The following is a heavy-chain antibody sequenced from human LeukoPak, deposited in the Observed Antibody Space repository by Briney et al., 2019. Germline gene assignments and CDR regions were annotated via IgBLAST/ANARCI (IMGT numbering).Heavy chain of an antibody. D-gene: IGHD6-19*01. V-gene: IGHV3-66*01. CDR1: GFTISNNY. Sequence: GGSLRLSCAASGFTISNNYIRWLRQAPGKGLEWVSHIYSGGFTQFAGSVRGRFTMSRDSSKNTLYLQMNSLRAEDTAVYYCAKDRNYGSGWYYFDYWGQGTLVTVSS. CDR2: IYSGGFT. J-gene: IGHJ4*02. CDR3: AKDRNYGSGWYYFDY.